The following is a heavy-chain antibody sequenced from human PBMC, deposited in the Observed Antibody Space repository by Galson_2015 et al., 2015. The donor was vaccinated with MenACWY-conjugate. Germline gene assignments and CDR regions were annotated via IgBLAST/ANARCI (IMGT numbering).Heavy chain of an antibody. CDR3: AKSCEDSSGCSPWH. V-gene: IGHV3-23*01. CDR2: ISGSGGST. D-gene: IGHD6-19*01. CDR1: GFIFSNYA. Sequence: SLRLSCAASGFIFSNYAMNWVRQSPGKGLEWVSTISGSGGSTYYAESVKGRFTISRDNYRNTLYLQVNSLRDDDTAVYYCAKSCEDSSGCSPWHWGQGTLVTVSS. J-gene: IGHJ1*01.